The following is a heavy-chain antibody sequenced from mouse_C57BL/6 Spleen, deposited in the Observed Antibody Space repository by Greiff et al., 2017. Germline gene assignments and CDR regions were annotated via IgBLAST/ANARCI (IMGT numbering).Heavy chain of an antibody. CDR1: GYTFTSYW. V-gene: IGHV1-59*01. CDR3: AREAYYDYDSFAY. Sequence: QVQLQQPGAELVRPGTSVKLSCKASGYTFTSYWMHWVKQRPGQGLEWIGVIDPSDSYTNYNQKFKGKATLTVDTSSSTAYMQLSSLTSEDSAVYYCAREAYYDYDSFAYWGQGTLVTVSA. CDR2: IDPSDSYT. D-gene: IGHD2-4*01. J-gene: IGHJ3*01.